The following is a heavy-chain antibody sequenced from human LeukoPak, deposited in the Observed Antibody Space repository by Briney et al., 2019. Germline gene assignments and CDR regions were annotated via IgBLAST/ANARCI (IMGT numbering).Heavy chain of an antibody. V-gene: IGHV3-23*01. D-gene: IGHD4-17*01. CDR1: GFTFSSDA. Sequence: GGSLRLSCAASGFTFSSDATSSVRQAPGKGLEWVSAISGSGGSTYYADSVKGRFTISRDNSKNTLYLQMNSLRAEDTAVYYCAKVPQARPTLTTGFDFWGQGTLVSVSS. CDR2: ISGSGGST. CDR3: AKVPQARPTLTTGFDF. J-gene: IGHJ4*02.